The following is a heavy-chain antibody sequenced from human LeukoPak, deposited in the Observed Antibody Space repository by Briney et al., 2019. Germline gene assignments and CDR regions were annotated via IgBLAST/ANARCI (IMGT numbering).Heavy chain of an antibody. V-gene: IGHV1-46*01. Sequence: ASVKVSCKASGYTFTSYYMHWVRQAPGQGLEWMGIINPSGGSTSYAQKFQGRVTISADESTGTAYMELSSLRSEDTAVYYCEGYTSSWAHAFDIWGQGTLVTVSP. CDR3: EGYTSSWAHAFDI. CDR2: INPSGGST. D-gene: IGHD2-2*01. CDR1: GYTFTSYY. J-gene: IGHJ3*02.